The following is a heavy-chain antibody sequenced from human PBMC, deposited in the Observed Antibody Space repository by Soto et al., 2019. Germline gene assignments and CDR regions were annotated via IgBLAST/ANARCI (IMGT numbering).Heavy chain of an antibody. CDR2: ISTSGDTT. V-gene: IGHV3-23*01. CDR3: AKNAGGTCYSRVDC. D-gene: IGHD2-15*01. CDR1: GFTFSSYT. J-gene: IGHJ4*02. Sequence: GGSLRLSCAASGFTFSSYTLSWVRQAPGRGLEWVSSISTSGDTTSYADSVKGQFTISRDNSKNTVYLQMNYLRAEDTALYYCAKNAGGTCYSRVDCWGQGTLVTVSS.